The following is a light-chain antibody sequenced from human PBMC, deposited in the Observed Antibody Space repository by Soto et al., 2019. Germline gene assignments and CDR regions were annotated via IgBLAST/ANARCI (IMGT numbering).Light chain of an antibody. CDR1: QSLSSY. V-gene: IGKV3-20*01. CDR2: GAS. CDR3: RQYGNSPSYT. J-gene: IGKJ2*01. Sequence: EIVLTQSPCTLSLSPGERATLSCRASQSLSSYLAWYQQKPGQAPRLLIYGASSRATGIPDRFSGSGSGTDSTLTISSMEPEDFAVYYCRQYGNSPSYTFGQGTKVEIK.